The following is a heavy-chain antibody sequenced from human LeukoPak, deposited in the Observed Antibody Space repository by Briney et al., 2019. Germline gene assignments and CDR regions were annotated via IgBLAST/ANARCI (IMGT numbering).Heavy chain of an antibody. CDR2: INEDGSEK. CDR1: GFTFSGFW. J-gene: IGHJ6*02. Sequence: GGSLRLSCAASGFTFSGFWMTWVRQAPGKGLEWVANINEDGSEKYYVDSVKGRCTISRDIAKKSLSLQMNSLRAEDMGVYYCARGRGIGAWGQGTTVTVSS. CDR3: ARGRGIGA. V-gene: IGHV3-7*01.